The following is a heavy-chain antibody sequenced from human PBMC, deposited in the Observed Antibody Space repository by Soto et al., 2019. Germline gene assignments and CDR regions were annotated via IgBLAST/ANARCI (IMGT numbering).Heavy chain of an antibody. CDR1: GFSFSTYA. Sequence: EVQLLESGGGLVQPGGSLKLSCAVSGFSFSTYAMCWVRQAPGKGLEWVSGINDDGDRTYYPDSVKGRFTISRDNSKNTLYLQMNSLRAEDTAVYYCARVTGGHDSGGNYMDVWGTGTTVTVSS. CDR2: INDDGDRT. J-gene: IGHJ6*03. D-gene: IGHD5-12*01. CDR3: ARVTGGHDSGGNYMDV. V-gene: IGHV3-23*01.